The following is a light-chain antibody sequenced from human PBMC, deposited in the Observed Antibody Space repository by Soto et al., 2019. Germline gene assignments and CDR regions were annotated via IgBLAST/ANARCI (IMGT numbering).Light chain of an antibody. Sequence: DIQMTHSPSFVSASVGDRVTITCRASQAISNWVAWYQQKPGKAPKLLIYDASILESGVQSRFSGSGSGTEFTLTIRSLHPDDFATYYCQQYNSYRTCGQGTKVDIK. CDR3: QQYNSYRT. CDR1: QAISNW. J-gene: IGKJ1*01. CDR2: DAS. V-gene: IGKV1-5*01.